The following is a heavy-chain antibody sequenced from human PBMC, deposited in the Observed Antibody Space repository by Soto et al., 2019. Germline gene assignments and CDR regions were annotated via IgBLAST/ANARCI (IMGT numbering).Heavy chain of an antibody. V-gene: IGHV3-15*01. J-gene: IGHJ4*02. D-gene: IGHD2-15*01. CDR1: GFTFNNAW. Sequence: GGSLRLSCAASGFTFNNAWMSWVRQAPGKGLEWVGRIKSKTDGGTTDYAAPVKGRFTISRDDSTNTLFLQMNSLKTEDAAVYYCTTVGGIETTWWQIDYCRPGPLITAPS. CDR2: IKSKTDGGTT. CDR3: TTVGGIETTWWQIDY.